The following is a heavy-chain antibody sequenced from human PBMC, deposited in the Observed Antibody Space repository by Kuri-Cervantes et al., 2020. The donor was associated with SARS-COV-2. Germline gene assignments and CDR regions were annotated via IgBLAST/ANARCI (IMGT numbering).Heavy chain of an antibody. CDR3: ARGVTIFGVVSYYYYMDV. Sequence: ASVKVSCKASGYTFIGYYMHWVRQAPGQGLEWMGWINPKSGASSYAQKFQGRVTMTRATSINTVYMELSTLRSDDTAVYYCARGVTIFGVVSYYYYMDVWGKGTTVTVSS. CDR1: GYTFIGYY. CDR2: INPKSGAS. V-gene: IGHV1-2*02. D-gene: IGHD3-3*01. J-gene: IGHJ6*03.